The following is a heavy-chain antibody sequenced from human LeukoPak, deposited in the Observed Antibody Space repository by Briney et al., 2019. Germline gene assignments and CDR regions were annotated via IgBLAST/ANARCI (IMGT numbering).Heavy chain of an antibody. CDR1: GFTFSSYS. J-gene: IGHJ4*02. V-gene: IGHV3-48*04. CDR2: ISSSSSSTI. Sequence: PGGSLRLSCAASGFTFSSYSVNWVRQAPGKGLEWVSYISSSSSSTIYYADSVKGRFTISRDNAKNSLYLQMNSLRAEDTAVYYCARTWWLGNDYWGQGTLVTVSS. CDR3: ARTWWLGNDY. D-gene: IGHD6-19*01.